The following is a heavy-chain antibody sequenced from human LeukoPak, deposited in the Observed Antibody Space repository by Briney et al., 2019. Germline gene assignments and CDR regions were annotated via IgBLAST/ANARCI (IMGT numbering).Heavy chain of an antibody. V-gene: IGHV1-18*01. Sequence: ASVKVSCKASGYTFTSHGISWVRQAPGQGLEWMGWISAYNGNTNYAQKLQGRVTMTTDTSTSTAYMELRSLRSDDTAVYYCARDRPDYYEGSGYYRDNFDYWGQGTLVTVSS. CDR1: GYTFTSHG. J-gene: IGHJ4*02. D-gene: IGHD3-22*01. CDR2: ISAYNGNT. CDR3: ARDRPDYYEGSGYYRDNFDY.